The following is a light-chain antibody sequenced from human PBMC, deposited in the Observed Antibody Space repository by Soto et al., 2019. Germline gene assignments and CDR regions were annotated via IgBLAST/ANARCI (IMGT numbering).Light chain of an antibody. CDR1: ANVGTN. Sequence: IVMTQSPATLSVFPGERVTLSCRASANVGTNVAWYQQKPGQAPRLLIYDSSTRATGIPDTFSGSGSMTDFTLTISSLHPEESAVYYCQQYNNWGLSFGGGTKVEI. V-gene: IGKV3D-15*01. CDR3: QQYNNWGLS. J-gene: IGKJ4*01. CDR2: DSS.